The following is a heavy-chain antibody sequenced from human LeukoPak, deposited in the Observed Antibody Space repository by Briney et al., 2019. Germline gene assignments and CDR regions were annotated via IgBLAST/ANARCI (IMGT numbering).Heavy chain of an antibody. CDR2: INHSGST. Sequence: SETLSLTCAVYGGSFSGYYWSWIRQLPGKGLEWIGEINHSGSTNYNPSLKSRVTISVDTSKNQFSLKLSSVTAADTAVYYCARKSYSSSSRWFDPWGQGTLVTVSS. D-gene: IGHD6-6*01. CDR1: GGSFSGYY. J-gene: IGHJ5*02. CDR3: ARKSYSSSSRWFDP. V-gene: IGHV4-34*01.